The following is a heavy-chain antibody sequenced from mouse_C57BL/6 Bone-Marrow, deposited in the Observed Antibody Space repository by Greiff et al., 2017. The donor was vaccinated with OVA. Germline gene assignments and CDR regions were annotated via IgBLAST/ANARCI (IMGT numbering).Heavy chain of an antibody. CDR2: ISNGGGST. J-gene: IGHJ1*03. V-gene: IGHV5-12*01. CDR1: GFTFSDYY. D-gene: IGHD2-5*01. CDR3: ARQNYSNYDWYFDV. Sequence: EVHLVESGGGLVQPGGSLTLSCAASGFTFSDYYMYWVRQTPEKRLEWVAYISNGGGSTYYPDTVKGRFTITRDNAKNTLYLQMSRLKSEDTSIYYCARQNYSNYDWYFDVWGTGTTVTVSS.